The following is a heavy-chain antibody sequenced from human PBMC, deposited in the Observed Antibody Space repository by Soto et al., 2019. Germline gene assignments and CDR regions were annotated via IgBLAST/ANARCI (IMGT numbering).Heavy chain of an antibody. J-gene: IGHJ4*02. CDR2: ISAYNGNT. CDR3: ARVPAPSLRVRRFDY. CDR1: GYTFTSYG. Sequence: SGKVSCKSSGYTFTSYGISWVRQAPGQGLEWMGWISAYNGNTNYAQKLQGRVTMTTDTSTSTAYMELRSLRSDDTAVYYCARVPAPSLRVRRFDYWGQGTLVTVSS. V-gene: IGHV1-18*01. D-gene: IGHD4-17*01.